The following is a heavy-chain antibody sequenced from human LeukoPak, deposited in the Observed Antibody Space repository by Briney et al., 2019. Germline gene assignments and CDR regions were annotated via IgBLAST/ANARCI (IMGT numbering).Heavy chain of an antibody. CDR1: GGTFSSYA. J-gene: IGHJ4*02. D-gene: IGHD2-2*01. CDR2: IIPIFGTA. V-gene: IGHV1-69*06. Sequence: GSSVKVSCKASGGTFSSYAISWVRQAPGQGLEWMGRIIPIFGTANYAQKFQGRVTITADKSTSTAYMELSSLRSEDTAVYYCAREHWDCSSTSCFDYWGQGTPVTVSS. CDR3: AREHWDCSSTSCFDY.